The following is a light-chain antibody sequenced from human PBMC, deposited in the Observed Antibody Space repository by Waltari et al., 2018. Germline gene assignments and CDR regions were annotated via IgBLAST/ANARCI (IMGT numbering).Light chain of an antibody. CDR2: DVF. J-gene: IGKJ1*01. CDR1: QSVSSY. Sequence: EIVLTQSPATLSLSPGERVTLSCRASQSVSSYLAWYQHKPGQAPRLLIYDVFNRATGIPARFSGSGSGTDFTLTISSLEPEDFALYYCQQRSNWPWTFGQGTKVEIK. CDR3: QQRSNWPWT. V-gene: IGKV3-11*01.